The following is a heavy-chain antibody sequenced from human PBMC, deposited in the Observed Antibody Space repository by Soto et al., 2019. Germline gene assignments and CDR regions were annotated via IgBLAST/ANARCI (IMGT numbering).Heavy chain of an antibody. CDR2: ISYDGSNK. V-gene: IGHV3-30*18. Sequence: VQLVESGGGVVQPGRSLRLSCAASGFTFSSYGMHWVRQAPGKGLEWVAVISYDGSNKYYADSVKGRFTISRDNSKNTLYLQMNSLRAEDTAVYYCAKDRVAAADLAVNWFDPWGQGTLVTVSS. D-gene: IGHD6-13*01. CDR1: GFTFSSYG. J-gene: IGHJ5*02. CDR3: AKDRVAAADLAVNWFDP.